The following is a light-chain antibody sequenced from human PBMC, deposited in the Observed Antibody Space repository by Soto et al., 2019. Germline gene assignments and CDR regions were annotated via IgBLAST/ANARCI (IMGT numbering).Light chain of an antibody. CDR3: QTWGTGTPYV. CDR2: LNSDGSH. CDR1: SGHSDYA. Sequence: QSVLTQSHSASASLGASVKLTCTLNSGHSDYAIAWHQQQPEKGPRFLMKLNSDGSHTKGDGIPDRFSGSSSGAERYLTISSLQSEDEADYYCQTWGTGTPYVFGTGTKVTVL. J-gene: IGLJ1*01. V-gene: IGLV4-69*01.